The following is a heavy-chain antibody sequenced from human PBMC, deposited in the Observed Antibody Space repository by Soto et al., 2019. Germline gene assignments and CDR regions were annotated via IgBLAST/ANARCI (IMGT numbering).Heavy chain of an antibody. CDR3: ARRPPDDYVWGSYRDYYYYGMDV. Sequence: SETLSLTCTVSGGSISSSSYYWGWIRQPPGKGLEWIGSIYYSGSTYYNPSLKSRVTISVDTSKNQFSLKLSSVTAADTAVYYCARRPPDDYVWGSYRDYYYYGMDVWGQGTTVT. CDR2: IYYSGST. D-gene: IGHD3-16*02. V-gene: IGHV4-39*01. CDR1: GGSISSSSYY. J-gene: IGHJ6*02.